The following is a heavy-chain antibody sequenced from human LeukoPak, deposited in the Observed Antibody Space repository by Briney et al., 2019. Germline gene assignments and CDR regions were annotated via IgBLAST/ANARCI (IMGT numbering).Heavy chain of an antibody. J-gene: IGHJ5*02. V-gene: IGHV3-23*01. CDR1: GFTFSNFA. CDR2: ISGYGDSA. D-gene: IGHD3-16*01. CDR3: AKDFGP. Sequence: GGSLRLSCAASGFTFSNFAVSWLRQAPGKGPEWVSAISGYGDSAYYADSVKGRFTIFRDNSKNTVYLQMNSLRAEDTAVYYCAKDFGPWGQGTLVTVSS.